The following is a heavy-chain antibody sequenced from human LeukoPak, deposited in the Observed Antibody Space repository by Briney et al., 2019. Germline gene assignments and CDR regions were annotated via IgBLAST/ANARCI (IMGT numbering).Heavy chain of an antibody. V-gene: IGHV3-21*01. CDR3: ARHPSGYRFGSSHYLDY. J-gene: IGHJ4*02. CDR2: TSGSSDYI. Sequence: GGSLRLSCVASGFAFSIYNINWARQAPGKGLGWVSSTSGSSDYIYYADSVNGRFSISRDNAKNSVYLQMNSLRAEDTAVYYCARHPSGYRFGSSHYLDYWGLGTLVTVSS. D-gene: IGHD5-12*01. CDR1: GFAFSIYN.